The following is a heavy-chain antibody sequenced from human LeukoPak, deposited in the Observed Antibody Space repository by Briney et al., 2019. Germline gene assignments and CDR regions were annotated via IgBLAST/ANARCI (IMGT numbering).Heavy chain of an antibody. Sequence: GALRLSCAASGFTFSSYGMHWVRQAPGKGLEWVAVISYDGSNKYYADSVKGRFTISRDNSKNTLYLQMNSLRAEDTAVYYCARDFQGGFWSGSYGMDAWGQGTTVTVSS. J-gene: IGHJ6*02. CDR1: GFTFSSYG. D-gene: IGHD3-3*01. CDR2: ISYDGSNK. V-gene: IGHV3-30*03. CDR3: ARDFQGGFWSGSYGMDA.